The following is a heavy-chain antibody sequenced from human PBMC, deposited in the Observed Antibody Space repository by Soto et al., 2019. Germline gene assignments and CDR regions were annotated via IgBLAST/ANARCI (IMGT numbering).Heavy chain of an antibody. CDR2: IKQDGSER. CDR1: GFTFGNYW. CDR3: ASARHIGP. Sequence: PGRSLRLSCAAAGFTFGNYWMSWVRQAPGKGPEWVANIKQDGSERNYVDSVKGRLTISRDNAENSLYLKMNSLRVEDTGVYYCASARHIGPWGQGTLVTASS. J-gene: IGHJ5*02. V-gene: IGHV3-7*01. D-gene: IGHD2-21*01.